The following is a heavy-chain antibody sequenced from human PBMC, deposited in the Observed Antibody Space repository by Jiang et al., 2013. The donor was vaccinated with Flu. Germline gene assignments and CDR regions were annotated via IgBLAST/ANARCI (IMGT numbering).Heavy chain of an antibody. D-gene: IGHD6-19*01. CDR3: ARGFFGVAGTAFDI. J-gene: IGHJ3*02. CDR1: GGTFSSYA. V-gene: IGHV1-69*01. CDR2: IIPIFGTA. Sequence: VKKPGSSVKVSCKASGGTFSSYAISWVRQAPGQGLEWMGGIIPIFGTANYAQKFQGRVTITADESTSTAYMELSSLRSEDTAVYYCARGFFGVAGTAFDIWGQGTMVTVSS.